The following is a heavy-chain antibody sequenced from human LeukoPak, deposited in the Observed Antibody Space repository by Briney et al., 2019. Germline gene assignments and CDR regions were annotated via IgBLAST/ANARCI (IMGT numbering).Heavy chain of an antibody. D-gene: IGHD1-26*01. V-gene: IGHV3-30*18. Sequence: GRSLRLSCAASGFTFSSYGMHWVRQAPGKGLEWVAVISYDGSNKYYADSVKGRFTISRDNSKNTLYLQMNSLRAEDTAVYYCAKASKKWELLPSRDYYYYGMDVWAQGTTVTVSS. CDR3: AKASKKWELLPSRDYYYYGMDV. J-gene: IGHJ6*02. CDR1: GFTFSSYG. CDR2: ISYDGSNK.